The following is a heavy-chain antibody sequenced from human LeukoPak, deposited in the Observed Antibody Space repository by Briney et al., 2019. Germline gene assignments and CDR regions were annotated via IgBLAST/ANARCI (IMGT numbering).Heavy chain of an antibody. V-gene: IGHV3-20*04. D-gene: IGHD2/OR15-2a*01. CDR3: ARSGLSRFGF. Sequence: GGSLRLSCAASGFTFDDYGMSWVRQAPGKGLEWVSGINWNGGSTGYADSVKGRSTISRDNSKNTLYLQMNSLRAEDTAVYYCARSGLSRFGFWGQGTLVTVSS. CDR1: GFTFDDYG. CDR2: INWNGGST. J-gene: IGHJ4*02.